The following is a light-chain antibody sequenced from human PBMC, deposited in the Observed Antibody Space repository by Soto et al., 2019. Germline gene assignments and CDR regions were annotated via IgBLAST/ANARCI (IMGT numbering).Light chain of an antibody. CDR3: ATWGDSLNAFV. CDR2: NDD. CDR1: TSSIGSNA. J-gene: IGLJ1*01. V-gene: IGLV1-44*01. Sequence: QSVLTQSPSASGTPGQRITIYCSGSTSSIGSNAVNWYQQFPGTAPTFLIYNDDQRPSGVPDRFSGSKSGTSASLVISGLHSEDEADYYCATWGDSLNAFVFGTGTKVTV.